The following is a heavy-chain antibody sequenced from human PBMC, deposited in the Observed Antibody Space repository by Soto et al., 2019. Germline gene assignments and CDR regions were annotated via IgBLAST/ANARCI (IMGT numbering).Heavy chain of an antibody. V-gene: IGHV1-3*01. CDR1: GYTFTSYA. CDR2: INAGNANT. D-gene: IGHD6-19*01. J-gene: IGHJ6*02. CDR3: ARDLEVSVAVAGTAYYYGMDV. Sequence: QVPLVQSGAEVKKPGASVKVSCKASGYTFTSYAMHWVRQAPGQRLEWMGWINAGNANTKYSQKVQGRVTITRDTSASTAYMELSSLRSEDTAVYYCARDLEVSVAVAGTAYYYGMDVWGQGTTVTVSS.